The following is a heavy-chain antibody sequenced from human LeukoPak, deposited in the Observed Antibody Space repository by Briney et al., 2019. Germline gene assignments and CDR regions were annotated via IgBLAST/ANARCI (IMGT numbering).Heavy chain of an antibody. CDR2: INHSGST. Sequence: PSETLSLTCAVYGGSFSGYYWSWIRQPPGKGLEWIGEINHSGSTNYNPSLKSRVTISIDTSENQFSLKLSSVTAADTAVYYCARQRFPAAGTHSHYWGQGTLVTVSS. D-gene: IGHD6-19*01. CDR3: ARQRFPAAGTHSHY. J-gene: IGHJ4*02. CDR1: GGSFSGYY. V-gene: IGHV4-34*01.